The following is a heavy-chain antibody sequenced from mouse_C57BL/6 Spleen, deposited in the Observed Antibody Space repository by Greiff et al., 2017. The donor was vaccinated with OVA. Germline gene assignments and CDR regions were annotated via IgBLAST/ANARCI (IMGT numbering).Heavy chain of an antibody. J-gene: IGHJ4*01. CDR1: GFTFSSYA. D-gene: IGHD1-1*01. CDR2: ISDGGSYT. V-gene: IGHV5-4*01. Sequence: EVNVVESGGGLVKPGGSLKLSCAASGFTFSSYAMSWVRQTPEKRLEWVATISDGGSYTYYPDNVKGRFTISRDNAKNNLYLQMSHLKSEDTAMYYCARDPLLRGAMDYWGQGTSVTVSS. CDR3: ARDPLLRGAMDY.